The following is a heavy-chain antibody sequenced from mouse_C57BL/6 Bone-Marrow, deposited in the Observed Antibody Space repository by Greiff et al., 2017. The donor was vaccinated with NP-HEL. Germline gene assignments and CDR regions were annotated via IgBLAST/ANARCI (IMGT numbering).Heavy chain of an antibody. CDR2: IYPRSGNT. CDR3: ARSPSSAWFAY. CDR1: GYTFTSYG. V-gene: IGHV1-81*01. J-gene: IGHJ3*01. D-gene: IGHD3-1*01. Sequence: VQLQQSGAELARPGASVKLSCKASGYTFTSYGISWVKQRTGQGLEWIGEIYPRSGNTYYNEKFKGKATLTADKSSSTAYMELRSLTSEDSAVYFCARSPSSAWFAYWGQGTLVTVSA.